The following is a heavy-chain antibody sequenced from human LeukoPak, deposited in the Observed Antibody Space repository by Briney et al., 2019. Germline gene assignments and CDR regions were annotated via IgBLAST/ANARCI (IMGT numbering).Heavy chain of an antibody. D-gene: IGHD3-3*01. CDR2: IRYDGSNK. J-gene: IGHJ4*02. V-gene: IGHV3-30*02. CDR1: GFTFSSYG. Sequence: PGGSLRLSCAASGFTFSSYGMHWVRQAPGKGLEWVAFIRYDGSNKYYADSVKGRFTISRDNSKNTLYLQMNSLRAEDTAVYYCAKDYDFWSGYPYYFDYWGQGTLVTVSS. CDR3: AKDYDFWSGYPYYFDY.